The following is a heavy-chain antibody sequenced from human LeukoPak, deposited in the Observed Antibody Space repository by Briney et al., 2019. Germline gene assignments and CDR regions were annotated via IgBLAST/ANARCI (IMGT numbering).Heavy chain of an antibody. D-gene: IGHD3-3*01. J-gene: IGHJ4*02. CDR1: GGSISIYY. CDR3: ARGGRAIFGVVTGFDY. V-gene: IGHV4-59*01. CDR2: IYYSGST. Sequence: SETLSLTCTVSGGSISIYYWSWIRQPPGKGLECIGYIYYSGSTNYNPSLKSRVTISVNTSKNQFSLKLSSVTAADTAVYYCARGGRAIFGVVTGFDYWGQGTLVTVSS.